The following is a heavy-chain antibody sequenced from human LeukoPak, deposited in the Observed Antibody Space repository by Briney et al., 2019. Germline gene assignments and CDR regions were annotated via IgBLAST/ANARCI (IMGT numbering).Heavy chain of an antibody. D-gene: IGHD1-20*01. Sequence: SETLSLTCTVSGGSISSYYWSWIRQPPGKGLEWIGYIYYSGRTKYNPSLKSRVTISVDTSKDQFSLKLSSVTAADMAVYYCQAGRITGDAFDIWGQGAMVTVSS. CDR3: QAGRITGDAFDI. CDR2: IYYSGRT. CDR1: GGSISSYY. V-gene: IGHV4-59*08. J-gene: IGHJ3*02.